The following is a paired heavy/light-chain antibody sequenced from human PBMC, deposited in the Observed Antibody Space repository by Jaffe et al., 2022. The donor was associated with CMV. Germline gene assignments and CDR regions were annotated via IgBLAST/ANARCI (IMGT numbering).Light chain of an antibody. Sequence: DIVMTQSPLSLPVTPGEPASISCRSSHSLLHNSGHSFLDWYLQKPGQSPQLLIYLGSSRASGVPDRFSGSGSGTDFTLRISRVEAEDVGVYYCMQALQAPLTFGGGTKVEIK. CDR1: HSLLHNSGHSF. J-gene: IGKJ4*01. CDR2: LGS. V-gene: IGKV2-28*01. CDR3: MQALQAPLT.
Heavy chain of an antibody. CDR3: ARDGPTVMVELDY. Sequence: QVQLVQSGAEVKKPGASVKVSCKASGFAFTDYYMYWVRQAPGRGLECLGWIHPKSAATGYTQKFQGRVTMTRDTSITTVYLELSSLISDDTAVYYCARDGPTVMVELDYWGQGTLVTVSS. V-gene: IGHV1-2*02. J-gene: IGHJ4*02. CDR1: GFAFTDYY. D-gene: IGHD5-18*01. CDR2: IHPKSAAT.